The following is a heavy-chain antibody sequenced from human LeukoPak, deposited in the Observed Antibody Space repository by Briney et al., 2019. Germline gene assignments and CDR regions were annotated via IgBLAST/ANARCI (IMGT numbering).Heavy chain of an antibody. CDR2: IWYDGSNK. CDR1: GFTFKRFG. D-gene: IGHD2-21*02. J-gene: IGHJ4*02. CDR3: ATSAHIEVGTAPPPDY. Sequence: GGPLRLSGATSGFTFKRFGMHWFGRAPGKDLEGGAVIWYDGSNKDYADSVKGRFTISRDNSKNTLYLQMSGLRAEDTAVYYCATSAHIEVGTAPPPDYWGQGTLVTVSS. V-gene: IGHV3-33*01.